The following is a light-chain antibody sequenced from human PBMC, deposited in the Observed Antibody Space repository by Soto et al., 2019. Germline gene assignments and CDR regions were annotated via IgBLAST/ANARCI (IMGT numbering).Light chain of an antibody. Sequence: QSVLTQPASVSGSPGQSITISCTGTSSDIGGYNYVSWFQQHPGKDPKLMIYDVSNRPSGVSDRFSGSMSGNTASLTISGLQAEDEADYYCSSHTSSSTWVFGGGTKLTVL. J-gene: IGLJ3*02. V-gene: IGLV2-14*01. CDR2: DVS. CDR3: SSHTSSSTWV. CDR1: SSDIGGYNY.